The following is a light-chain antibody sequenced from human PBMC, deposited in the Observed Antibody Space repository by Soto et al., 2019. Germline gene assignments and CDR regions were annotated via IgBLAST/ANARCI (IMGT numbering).Light chain of an antibody. J-gene: IGKJ5*01. CDR2: DAS. CDR1: QDISNS. Sequence: DIRMTQSPSSLSASVGDRVTITCQASQDISNSLNWYQQKPGKAPKLLIYDASNLETGVPSRFSGSGSGTDFTFTISSLQPEDIATYYCQQYDNLPITFGQGTRLEIK. V-gene: IGKV1-33*01. CDR3: QQYDNLPIT.